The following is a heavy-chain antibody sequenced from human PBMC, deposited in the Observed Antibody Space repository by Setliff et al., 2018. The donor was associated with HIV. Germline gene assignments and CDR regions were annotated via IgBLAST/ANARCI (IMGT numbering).Heavy chain of an antibody. Sequence: ASVKVSCKASGYTFTSYGITWVRQAPGQGPEWMGWISAYNGNTNYAQEFQGRVTMTTDTSTTTAYMELRSLDTDDTAVYYCAREIGGAYDSSGNFDYWGQGTLV. D-gene: IGHD3-22*01. CDR3: AREIGGAYDSSGNFDY. CDR2: ISAYNGNT. J-gene: IGHJ4*02. V-gene: IGHV1-18*01. CDR1: GYTFTSYG.